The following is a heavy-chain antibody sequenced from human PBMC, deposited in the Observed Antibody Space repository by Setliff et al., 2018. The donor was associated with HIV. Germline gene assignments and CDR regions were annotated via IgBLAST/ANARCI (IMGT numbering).Heavy chain of an antibody. D-gene: IGHD2-15*01. J-gene: IGHJ4*01. Sequence: SETLSLTCAVYGGSFSTYYWSWIRQSPGKRLEWLGEVNHSGGTNYNPSLKRRLIISSDASKNQFSLRLKSVTAADTAVYFCARRILRSAFDFWGHGTQVTVSS. CDR2: VNHSGGT. V-gene: IGHV4-34*01. CDR3: ARRILRSAFDF. CDR1: GGSFSTYY.